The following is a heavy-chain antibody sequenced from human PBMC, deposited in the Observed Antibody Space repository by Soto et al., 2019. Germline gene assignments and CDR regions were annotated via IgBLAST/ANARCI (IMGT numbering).Heavy chain of an antibody. V-gene: IGHV2-5*02. Sequence: QITLKASGPTLVKPTQTLTLTCTFSGFSLSTNGVAVRWIRQPPGQALEWLAVIYWDDTKHYSPSLKSRLTITKDTSKNQVVLTMTNMDPVDTATYYCAHKGYGDYPIDYWGQGTLVPGSS. D-gene: IGHD4-17*01. CDR3: AHKGYGDYPIDY. J-gene: IGHJ4*02. CDR1: GFSLSTNGVA. CDR2: IYWDDTK.